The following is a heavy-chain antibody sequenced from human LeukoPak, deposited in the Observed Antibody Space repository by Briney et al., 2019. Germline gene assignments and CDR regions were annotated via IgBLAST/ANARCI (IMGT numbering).Heavy chain of an antibody. CDR2: ISSSSSYI. V-gene: IGHV3-21*01. CDR1: GFTFSSYS. Sequence: GGSLRLSCAASGFTFSSYSMNWVRQAPGKGLEWVSSISSSSSYIYYADSVKGRFTISRDNAKNSLYLQMNSLRAEDTAVYYCARDTLSGPYGMDVWGQGTAVTVSS. CDR3: ARDTLSGPYGMDV. J-gene: IGHJ6*02. D-gene: IGHD3-10*01.